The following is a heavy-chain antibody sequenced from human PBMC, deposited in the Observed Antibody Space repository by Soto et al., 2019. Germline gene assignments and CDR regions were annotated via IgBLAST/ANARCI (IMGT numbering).Heavy chain of an antibody. CDR1: GFTFSSYG. Sequence: QVQLVESGGGVVQPGRSLRLSCAASGFTFSSYGMHWVRQAPGKGLEWVAVIWYDGSNKYYADSVKGRFTISRDNSKNTLYLQMNSLRAEDTAVYYCARDKARENAMDYWGQGTLVTVSS. J-gene: IGHJ4*02. V-gene: IGHV3-33*01. D-gene: IGHD5-12*01. CDR2: IWYDGSNK. CDR3: ARDKARENAMDY.